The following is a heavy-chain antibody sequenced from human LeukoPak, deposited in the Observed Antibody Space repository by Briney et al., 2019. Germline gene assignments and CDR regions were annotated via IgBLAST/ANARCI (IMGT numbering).Heavy chain of an antibody. J-gene: IGHJ4*02. V-gene: IGHV4-38-2*01. CDR3: ARGGVRTVTTRAIDY. CDR1: GFTFSDYY. CDR2: IYHSGST. D-gene: IGHD4-17*01. Sequence: LRLSCAASGFTFSDYYMSWIRQPPGKGLEWIRSIYHSGSTYYNPSLKSRVTISVDTSKNQFSLKLSSVTAADTAVYYCARGGVRTVTTRAIDYWGQGTLVTVSS.